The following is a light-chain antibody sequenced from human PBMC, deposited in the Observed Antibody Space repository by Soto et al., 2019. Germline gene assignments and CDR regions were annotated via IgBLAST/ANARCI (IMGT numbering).Light chain of an antibody. J-gene: IGKJ4*01. Sequence: DIQMTQSPSTLSASVGDRVTITCRASQSISTWLAWYQQKPGKAPKLLIYKASSLDGGVSSRFSGSGSGTEFTLTISSLQPDDFAPDYCQQYNTYPLTFGGGTTVEIK. CDR1: QSISTW. V-gene: IGKV1-5*03. CDR3: QQYNTYPLT. CDR2: KAS.